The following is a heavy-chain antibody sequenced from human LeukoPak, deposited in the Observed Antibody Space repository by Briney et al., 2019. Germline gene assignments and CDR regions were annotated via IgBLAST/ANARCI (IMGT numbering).Heavy chain of an antibody. CDR2: ISSSSSYI. CDR3: ARDRAPEAFDI. D-gene: IGHD1-14*01. V-gene: IGHV3-21*01. J-gene: IGHJ3*02. Sequence: GSLRLSCAASGFTFSSYNMNWVRPAPGKGLEWVSSISSSSSYIYYADSVKGRFTISRDNAKNSLYLQMNSLRAEDTAVYYCARDRAPEAFDIWGQGAKVTVAS. CDR1: GFTFSSYN.